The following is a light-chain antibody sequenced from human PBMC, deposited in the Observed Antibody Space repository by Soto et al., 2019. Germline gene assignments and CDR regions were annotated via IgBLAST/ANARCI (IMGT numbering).Light chain of an antibody. CDR3: VAWDDSPKGLV. J-gene: IGLJ2*01. CDR2: SND. V-gene: IGLV1-44*01. Sequence: QSVPTQPPSASGTPGQRVTISCSGSSSNIGRHTVSWYQHLPGAAPKLLIYSNDQRPSGVPDRFSGSKSGTSASLAISGLQPEDEADYYCVAWDDSPKGLVFGGGTKLTVL. CDR1: SSNIGRHT.